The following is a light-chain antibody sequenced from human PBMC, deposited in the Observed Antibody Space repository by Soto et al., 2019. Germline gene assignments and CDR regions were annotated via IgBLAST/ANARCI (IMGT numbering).Light chain of an antibody. J-gene: IGKJ2*01. CDR2: DAS. CDR1: QSISSW. CDR3: QQYNSYSHYT. Sequence: DIQMTQSPSTLSASVGDRVTITCRASQSISSWLAWYQQKPGKAPKLLIYDASSLESGVPSRFSGSGSGTXXXLXISSLQSDDFATYYCQQYNSYSHYTFGQGTKLEIK. V-gene: IGKV1-5*01.